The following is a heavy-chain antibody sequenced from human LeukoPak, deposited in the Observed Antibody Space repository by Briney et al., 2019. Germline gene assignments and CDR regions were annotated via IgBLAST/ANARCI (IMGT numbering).Heavy chain of an antibody. CDR1: GFTFSDYS. CDR3: TRDGRAPDVVPFDH. Sequence: SGGSLRLSCAASGFTFSDYSMNWVRQAPGKGPEWVSYINGLSSAIYYADSVKGRFTISRENAKNSLSLQMHSPRDEDTAVYYCTRDGRAPDVVPFDHWGQGTLVTVSS. J-gene: IGHJ4*02. D-gene: IGHD2-21*01. V-gene: IGHV3-48*02. CDR2: INGLSSAI.